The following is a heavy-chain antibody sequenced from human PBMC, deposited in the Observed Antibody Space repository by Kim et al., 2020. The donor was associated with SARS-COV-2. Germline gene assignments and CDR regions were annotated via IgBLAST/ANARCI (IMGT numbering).Heavy chain of an antibody. Sequence: GGSLRLSCAVSGLTFSTTDMHWVRQAPGKGLEWIAYISRSGSAIVYADSVKGRFTISRDEAKNSIFLQRNSLRDEDTAVYYCARDRTAFDYWGQATLVTASS. CDR3: ARDRTAFDY. V-gene: IGHV3-48*02. D-gene: IGHD1-1*01. J-gene: IGHJ4*02. CDR2: ISRSGSAI. CDR1: GLTFSTTD.